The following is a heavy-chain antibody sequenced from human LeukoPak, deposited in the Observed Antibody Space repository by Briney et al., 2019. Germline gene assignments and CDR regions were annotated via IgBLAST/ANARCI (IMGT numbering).Heavy chain of an antibody. CDR2: INPNSGGT. Sequence: ASVKVSCKASGYTFTGYYMHWVRQAPGQGLEWMGWINPNSGGTNYAQKFQGRVTMTRDTSISTAYMELSRLRSDDTAVYYCARERGIWSGYYGQAMDVWGQGTTVTVSS. V-gene: IGHV1-2*02. CDR1: GYTFTGYY. D-gene: IGHD3-3*01. J-gene: IGHJ6*02. CDR3: ARERGIWSGYYGQAMDV.